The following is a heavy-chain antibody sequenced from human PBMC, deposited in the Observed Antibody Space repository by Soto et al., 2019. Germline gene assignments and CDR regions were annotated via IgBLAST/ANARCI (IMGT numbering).Heavy chain of an antibody. Sequence: QVQLVQSGGEVKKPGASVTVSCQASGYTFSNYAISWLRQAPGQGPEWMGWISAYSGKTDYAPKFQDRLTLTTDTSTSTAYMELRSLRSDDTAVYYCTKDEPRWLHGPFDYWGQGTLVTVSS. CDR1: GYTFSNYA. CDR2: ISAYSGKT. D-gene: IGHD5-18*01. V-gene: IGHV1-18*01. J-gene: IGHJ4*02. CDR3: TKDEPRWLHGPFDY.